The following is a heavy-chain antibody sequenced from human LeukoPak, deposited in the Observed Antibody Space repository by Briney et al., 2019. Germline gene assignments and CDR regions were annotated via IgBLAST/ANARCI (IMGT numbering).Heavy chain of an antibody. CDR1: GFTFSSYA. J-gene: IGHJ4*02. Sequence: GGSLRLSCAASGFTFSSYAMSWVRQAPGKGLEWVSDISASGGSTYYADSVKGRFTISRDNSNNALYLQMNSLRAEDTAVYYCAKDTSLGYTSSWYYFDYWAREPWSPSPQ. CDR3: AKDTSLGYTSSWYYFDY. V-gene: IGHV3-23*01. CDR2: ISASGGST. D-gene: IGHD6-13*01.